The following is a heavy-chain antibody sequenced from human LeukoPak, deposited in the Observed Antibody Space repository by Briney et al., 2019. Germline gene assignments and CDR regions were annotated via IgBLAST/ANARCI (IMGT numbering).Heavy chain of an antibody. J-gene: IGHJ3*02. CDR3: TRDHHRRLYDSQARNTFDI. CDR1: GFTFSSYS. CDR2: ISSSSSTI. V-gene: IGHV3-48*01. D-gene: IGHD3-22*01. Sequence: GGSLRLSCAASGFTFSSYSMNWVRQAPGKGLEWVSYISSSSSTIYYADSVKGRFTLSRDNAKNSLYLQMNSLRAEDTAVYYCTRDHHRRLYDSQARNTFDIWGQGTMVTVSS.